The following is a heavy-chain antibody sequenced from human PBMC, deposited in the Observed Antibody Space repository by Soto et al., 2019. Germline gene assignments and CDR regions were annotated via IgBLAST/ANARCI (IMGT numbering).Heavy chain of an antibody. J-gene: IGHJ5*02. CDR2: IYSSGST. D-gene: IGHD1-26*01. V-gene: IGHV4-39*01. Sequence: SETLSLTCTVSGASVSSSTYYWGWIRQPPGKGLEWIGSIYSSGSTYYSPSLKSRVTLSADTSKNQLSLKLSSVTAADTAVYYCAGALGFIVIRDNWFDPWGQGTLVTVSS. CDR1: GASVSSSTYY. CDR3: AGALGFIVIRDNWFDP.